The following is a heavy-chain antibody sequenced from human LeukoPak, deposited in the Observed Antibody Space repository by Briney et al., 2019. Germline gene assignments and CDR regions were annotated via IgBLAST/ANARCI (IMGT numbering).Heavy chain of an antibody. CDR3: ARARGYGGLHDAFDI. CDR2: ISSNGGST. D-gene: IGHD4/OR15-4a*01. Sequence: GGSLRLSCAASGFTFSSYAMHWVRQAPGKGLEYVSAISSNGGSTYYANSVKGRLTISRDNSKNTLYLQMGSLRAEDMAVYYCARARGYGGLHDAFDIWGQGTMVTVSS. V-gene: IGHV3-64*01. J-gene: IGHJ3*02. CDR1: GFTFSSYA.